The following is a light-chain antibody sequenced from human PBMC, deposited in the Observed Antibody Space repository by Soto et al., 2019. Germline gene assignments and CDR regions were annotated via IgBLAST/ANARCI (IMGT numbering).Light chain of an antibody. Sequence: QSVLTQPPSVSGAPGQRVTISCTGSSSNIGAGYDVHWYQQLPGTAPKLLIYGNNNRPSGVPDRFSGSKSGSSASLAITGLQAEDEADYYRQSYDSSLTNYVFGTGTKVTVL. CDR1: SSNIGAGYD. V-gene: IGLV1-40*01. CDR2: GNN. J-gene: IGLJ1*01. CDR3: QSYDSSLTNYV.